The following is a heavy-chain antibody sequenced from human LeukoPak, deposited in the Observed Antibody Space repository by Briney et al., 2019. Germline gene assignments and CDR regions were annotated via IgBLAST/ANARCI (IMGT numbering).Heavy chain of an antibody. CDR3: ARERHYSNYAGIIFPFDY. D-gene: IGHD4-11*01. V-gene: IGHV1-18*01. CDR2: ISAYNGNT. Sequence: ASVKVSCKASGYTFTSYGISWVRQAPGQGLEWMGWISAYNGNTNYAQKLQGRVTMTTDTSTSTAYMELRSLRSDDTAAYYCARERHYSNYAGIIFPFDYWGQGTLVTVSS. CDR1: GYTFTSYG. J-gene: IGHJ4*02.